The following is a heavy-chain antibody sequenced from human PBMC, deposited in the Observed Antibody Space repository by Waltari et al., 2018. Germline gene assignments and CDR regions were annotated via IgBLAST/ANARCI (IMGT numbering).Heavy chain of an antibody. Sequence: EVQLEQSGAEVKKPGESLKISCNGYGYSFAKFWIGWLRQMPGKGLAWMVVIYPGDSNTKYSLSFQGQVTISADTSISTAYLQWSSLKASDTAIYFCARQNIHSYGYGYFDFWGQGTLVTVSS. CDR2: IYPGDSNT. CDR1: GYSFAKFW. D-gene: IGHD5-18*01. J-gene: IGHJ4*02. CDR3: ARQNIHSYGYGYFDF. V-gene: IGHV5-51*01.